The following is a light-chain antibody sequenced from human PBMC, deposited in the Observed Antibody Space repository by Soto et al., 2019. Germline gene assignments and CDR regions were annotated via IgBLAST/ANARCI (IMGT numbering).Light chain of an antibody. V-gene: IGKV3-15*01. CDR2: GAS. J-gene: IGKJ4*01. CDR1: QSVSSN. CDR3: QQYNNWPLT. Sequence: EIVLTQSPATLSVSPGERATLSCRASQSVSSNLAWYQQKPGQPPRLLIYGASTRATGIPASFSGSGSGTEFTLTISSLQSEDFAVYYCQQYNNWPLTFGGGTKVEIK.